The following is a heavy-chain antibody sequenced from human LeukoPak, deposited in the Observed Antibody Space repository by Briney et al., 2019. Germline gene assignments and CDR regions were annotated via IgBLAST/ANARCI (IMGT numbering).Heavy chain of an antibody. CDR1: GFTFDDYT. CDR3: AKDIGSGYYGSGSYPDY. J-gene: IGHJ4*02. Sequence: PGGSLRLSCAASGFTFDDYTMHWVRQAPGKGLEWVSLISWDGGSTYYADSVKGRFTISRDNSKNSLYLQMNSLRTEDTALYYCAKDIGSGYYGSGSYPDYWGQGTLVTVSS. V-gene: IGHV3-43*01. D-gene: IGHD3-10*01. CDR2: ISWDGGST.